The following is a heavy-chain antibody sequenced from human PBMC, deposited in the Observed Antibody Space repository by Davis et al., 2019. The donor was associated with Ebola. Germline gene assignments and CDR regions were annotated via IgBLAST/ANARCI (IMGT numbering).Heavy chain of an antibody. CDR1: GYTFTSYG. V-gene: IGHV1-18*01. CDR2: ISAYNGNT. Sequence: AASVKVSCKASGYTFTSYGISWVRQAPGQGLEWMGWISAYNGNTNYAQKFQGRVTMTRDTSKNQFSLKLSSVTAADTAVYYCARSSSSLFDPWGQGTLVTVSS. J-gene: IGHJ5*02. CDR3: ARSSSSLFDP. D-gene: IGHD6-13*01.